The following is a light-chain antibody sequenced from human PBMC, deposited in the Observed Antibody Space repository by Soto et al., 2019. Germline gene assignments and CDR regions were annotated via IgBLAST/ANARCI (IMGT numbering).Light chain of an antibody. CDR1: QSVSSD. CDR2: GAS. J-gene: IGKJ5*01. V-gene: IGKV3-20*01. CDR3: QQYGSSPRIT. Sequence: EIVLPQSPGTLSLSPGERATLSCRASQSVSSDLAWYQHKPGQAPRLLIYGASTRATGIPDRFSGSGSGTDFTLTISRLEPEDFAVYYCQQYGSSPRITFGQGTRLEIK.